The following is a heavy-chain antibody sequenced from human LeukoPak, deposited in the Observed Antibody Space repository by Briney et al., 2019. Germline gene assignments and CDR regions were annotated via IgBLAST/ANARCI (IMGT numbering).Heavy chain of an antibody. CDR1: GYSVSSNSAH. V-gene: IGHV6-1*01. J-gene: IGHJ3*01. Sequence: SQTLSLTCAISGYSVSSNSAHWHWLRQSPSRGLEWLGRTYYRSKWYYDYAVSVKSRITINPDTSKNQFSLQLNSVTTEDTAVYYCVRDRWHKWKPTLAFVFWRQGSMVAVSS. D-gene: IGHD1-1*01. CDR2: TYYRSKWYY. CDR3: VRDRWHKWKPTLAFVF.